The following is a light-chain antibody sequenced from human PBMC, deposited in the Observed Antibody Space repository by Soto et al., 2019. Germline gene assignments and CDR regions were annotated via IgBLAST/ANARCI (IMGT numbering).Light chain of an antibody. CDR3: QQANSFPLYT. J-gene: IGKJ2*01. Sequence: DIPMTQSPSSVSASVGDRVTITCRASQHIGSWLAWYQLKPGKAPKLLIYAASSLQSGVPSRFSGSGSGTDFTLTISSLQPEDSATYFCQQANSFPLYTFGQGTKVEVK. CDR1: QHIGSW. V-gene: IGKV1-12*01. CDR2: AAS.